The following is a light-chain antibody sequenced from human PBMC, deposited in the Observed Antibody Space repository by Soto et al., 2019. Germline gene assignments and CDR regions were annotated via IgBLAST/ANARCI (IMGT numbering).Light chain of an antibody. Sequence: QSVLTQPASVSGSPGQSITISCTGTSSDVVGYNYVSWYQHHPGKAPKLIIYDVSNRPSGVSIRFSGSKSDNTASLTISGLQPEDEADYHCSSYTTSNTRQIVFGTGTKVPVL. V-gene: IGLV2-14*03. CDR2: DVS. CDR3: SSYTTSNTRQIV. J-gene: IGLJ1*01. CDR1: SSDVVGYNY.